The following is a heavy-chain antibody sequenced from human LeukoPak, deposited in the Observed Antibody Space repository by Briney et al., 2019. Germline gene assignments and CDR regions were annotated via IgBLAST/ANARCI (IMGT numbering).Heavy chain of an antibody. J-gene: IGHJ4*02. Sequence: SETLSLTCTVSGGSISSGAYYWSWIRQPPGKGLEWIGEINHSGSTNYNPSLKSRVTISVDTSKNQFSLKLSSVTAADTAVYYCARKRGYYGSGSSMSPYYFDYWGQGTLVTVSS. CDR2: INHSGST. V-gene: IGHV4-39*07. CDR1: GGSISSGAYY. D-gene: IGHD3-10*01. CDR3: ARKRGYYGSGSSMSPYYFDY.